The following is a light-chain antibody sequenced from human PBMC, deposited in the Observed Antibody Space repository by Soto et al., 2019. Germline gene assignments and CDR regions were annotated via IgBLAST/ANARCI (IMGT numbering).Light chain of an antibody. CDR2: DAS. CDR1: QDFSNF. CDR3: QQLYSFPLT. Sequence: IQCTQSPSFLSSSIGDRVTITCRASQDFSNFLAWYQQKPGRAPKLLMYDASTLQSGVPSRFSGSGSGTEFTLTISSLQPEDFATDYCQQLYSFPLTFGGGTKVDIK. J-gene: IGKJ4*01. V-gene: IGKV1-9*01.